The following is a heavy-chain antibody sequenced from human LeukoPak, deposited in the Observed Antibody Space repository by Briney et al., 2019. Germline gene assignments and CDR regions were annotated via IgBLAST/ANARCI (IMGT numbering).Heavy chain of an antibody. CDR3: AKDFRDQWLVNAFHI. J-gene: IGHJ3*02. CDR2: INPNTGGT. D-gene: IGHD6-19*01. V-gene: IGHV1-2*02. Sequence: ASVKVSCKASEYTFTRYYMHWVRQAPGQGLEWMGWINPNTGGTNYAQKFQGRVTMTRGTSITTAYMELSRLEYDDTAVYYCAKDFRDQWLVNAFHIWGQGTMVTVSS. CDR1: EYTFTRYY.